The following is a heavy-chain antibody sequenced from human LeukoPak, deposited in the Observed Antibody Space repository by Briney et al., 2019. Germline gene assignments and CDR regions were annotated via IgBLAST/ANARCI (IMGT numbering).Heavy chain of an antibody. CDR3: ARDHSNWNYAPDF. CDR1: GYTFTRYG. V-gene: IGHV1-18*01. D-gene: IGHD1-7*01. Sequence: ASVKVSCKASGYTFTRYGISWVRQAPGQGLQWLGWISASNGNTNYAQKFRDRVTMSTDTSTGTACLDVRSLTSDDTAVYYCARDHSNWNYAPDFWGQGTLVIVSS. CDR2: ISASNGNT. J-gene: IGHJ4*02.